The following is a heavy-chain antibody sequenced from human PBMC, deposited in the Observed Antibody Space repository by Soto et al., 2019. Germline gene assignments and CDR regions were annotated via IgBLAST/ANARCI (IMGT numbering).Heavy chain of an antibody. D-gene: IGHD6-19*01. J-gene: IGHJ5*02. CDR2: IYYTGSA. V-gene: IGHV4-31*03. CDR3: ATWGRRGWYVAH. Sequence: PSETVSLTCTFSCGSIISGSYYWNWMRQRPGKGLEWIGYIYYTGSADYNPSLESRLTISVDTLKNQFSLKMTSVTAADTAVYYCATWGRRGWYVAHWGQGTRVTVSS. CDR1: CGSIISGSYY.